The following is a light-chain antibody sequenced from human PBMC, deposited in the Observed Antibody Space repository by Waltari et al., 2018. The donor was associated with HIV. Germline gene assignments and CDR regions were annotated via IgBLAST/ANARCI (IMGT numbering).Light chain of an antibody. Sequence: YVLTPPPSVSVAPGKTASITCAGTNLQSNSVHWYLQKAGQAPVLVIFDDSDRRSGIPERFSGSKSGNTATLTISRVEAGDEADYYCHMWDTTRVLFGGGTKLTVL. J-gene: IGLJ2*01. CDR3: HMWDTTRVL. CDR2: DDS. V-gene: IGLV3-21*04. CDR1: NLQSNS.